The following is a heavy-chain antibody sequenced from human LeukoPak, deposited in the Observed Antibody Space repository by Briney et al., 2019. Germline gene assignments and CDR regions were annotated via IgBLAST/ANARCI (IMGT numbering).Heavy chain of an antibody. D-gene: IGHD6-13*01. Sequence: GESLKISCRGSGYRFTSYWIAWVRQMPGKGLESMGIIYPGDSDTRYSPSFQGQVTISADKSISTAYLQWSSLKASDTAMYYCARGLGYSGSWYCDYWGQGTLVTVSS. CDR3: ARGLGYSGSWYCDY. CDR1: GYRFTSYW. CDR2: IYPGDSDT. J-gene: IGHJ4*02. V-gene: IGHV5-51*01.